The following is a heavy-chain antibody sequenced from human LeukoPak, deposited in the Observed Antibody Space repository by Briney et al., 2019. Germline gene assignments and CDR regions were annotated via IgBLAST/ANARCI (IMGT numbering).Heavy chain of an antibody. CDR1: GFTFSSYG. V-gene: IGHV3-30*02. Sequence: GGSLRLSCAASGFTFSSYGMHWVRQAPGKGLEWVAYIQFDGSNEQYADSVKGRFSISRDSSKNILYLQMNSLRAEDTAVYYCARAGYDYYYYYYMDVWGKGTTVTVSS. D-gene: IGHD5-18*01. CDR2: IQFDGSNE. J-gene: IGHJ6*03. CDR3: ARAGYDYYYYYYMDV.